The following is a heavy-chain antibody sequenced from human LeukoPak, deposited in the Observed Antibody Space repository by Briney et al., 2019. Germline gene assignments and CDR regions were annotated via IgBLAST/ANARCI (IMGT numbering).Heavy chain of an antibody. J-gene: IGHJ4*02. CDR1: GASISSYY. D-gene: IGHD1-1*01. CDR2: IFHSGST. Sequence: SETLSLTCSVSGASISSYYWSWIRQPPGKGLEWIGYIFHSGSTNYNPSLKTRVTISVDTAKTQLSLKLNSVTAPDSAAYHCASTSASYSFNDWGQGTLVTVSS. CDR3: ASTSASYSFND. V-gene: IGHV4-59*01.